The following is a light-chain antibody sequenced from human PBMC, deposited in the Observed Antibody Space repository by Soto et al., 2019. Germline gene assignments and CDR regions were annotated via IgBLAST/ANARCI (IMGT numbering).Light chain of an antibody. CDR1: SSDVGGYNY. CDR3: CSYAGTYMV. V-gene: IGLV2-11*01. Sequence: QSALTQPRSVSGSPGQSVTISCTGTSSDVGGYNYVSWYQQHTGKAPKLMIYDVGERPSGVPERFSGSKSDNTASLTISGLQAEDDADYFCCSYAGTYMVFGGGTKVTVL. CDR2: DVG. J-gene: IGLJ2*01.